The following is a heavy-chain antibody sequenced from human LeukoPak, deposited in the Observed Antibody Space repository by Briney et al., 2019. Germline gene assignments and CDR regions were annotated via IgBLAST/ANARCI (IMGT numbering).Heavy chain of an antibody. Sequence: SETLSLTCTVSGGSISSYYWSWIRQPPGKGLEWIGYIYYSGSTNYNPSLKSRVTISVDTSKNQFSLKLSSVTAADTAVYYCARDKTSNTAMVAGALDIWGQGTMVTVSS. J-gene: IGHJ3*02. CDR1: GGSISSYY. CDR2: IYYSGST. V-gene: IGHV4-59*01. D-gene: IGHD5-18*01. CDR3: ARDKTSNTAMVAGALDI.